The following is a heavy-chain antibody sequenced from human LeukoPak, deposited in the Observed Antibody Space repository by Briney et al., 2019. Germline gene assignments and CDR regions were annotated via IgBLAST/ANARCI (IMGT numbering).Heavy chain of an antibody. CDR3: ARQVATKGEWAFDI. CDR1: PYAFSDGYY. Sequence: PSETLSLTCSVSPYAFSDGYYWGWIRQSPGKGLEWIGSINFSGHTYYNPSLKSRVTISIDMSRNQFSLRLSSVTATDTAVYYCARQVATKGEWAFDIWGQGTMVIASS. CDR2: INFSGHT. J-gene: IGHJ3*02. D-gene: IGHD5-12*01. V-gene: IGHV4-38-2*02.